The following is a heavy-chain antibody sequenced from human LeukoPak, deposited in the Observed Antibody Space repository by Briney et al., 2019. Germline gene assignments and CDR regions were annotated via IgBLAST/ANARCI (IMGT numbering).Heavy chain of an antibody. CDR2: IYYSGST. Sequence: SETLSLTCTVSGGSISSSSYYWGWIRQPPGKGLEWIGSIYYSGSTYYNPSLKSRVTISVDTSKNQFSLKLSSVTAADTAVYYCARGNWRFDYWGQGTLVTVSS. J-gene: IGHJ4*02. CDR3: ARGNWRFDY. V-gene: IGHV4-39*01. D-gene: IGHD1-20*01. CDR1: GGSISSSSYY.